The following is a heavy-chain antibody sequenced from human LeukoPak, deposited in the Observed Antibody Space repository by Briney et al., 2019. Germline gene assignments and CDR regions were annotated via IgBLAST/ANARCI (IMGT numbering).Heavy chain of an antibody. V-gene: IGHV4-38-2*02. CDR2: IYHSGST. Sequence: SETLSLTCTVSGYSISSGYYWGWIRQPPGKGLEWIGSIYHSGSTYYNPSLKSRVTISVDTSKNQFSLKLSSVTAADTAVYFCARNLWEGDYYGNNWFDPWGQGTLVTVSS. CDR1: GYSISSGYY. D-gene: IGHD3-10*01. J-gene: IGHJ5*02. CDR3: ARNLWEGDYYGNNWFDP.